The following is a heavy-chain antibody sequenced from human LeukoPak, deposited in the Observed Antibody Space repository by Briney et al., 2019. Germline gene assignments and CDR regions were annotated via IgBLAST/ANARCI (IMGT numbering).Heavy chain of an antibody. J-gene: IGHJ3*02. Sequence: GESLKISCKGSGYSFTSYWIGWVRQMPGKGLEWMGIIYPGDSDTRYSPSFQGQVTISADKSISTAYLQWSSLKASDTAMYYCARQADTMIVVVSAIDIWGQGTMVTVSS. CDR1: GYSFTSYW. V-gene: IGHV5-51*01. CDR2: IYPGDSDT. CDR3: ARQADTMIVVVSAIDI. D-gene: IGHD3-22*01.